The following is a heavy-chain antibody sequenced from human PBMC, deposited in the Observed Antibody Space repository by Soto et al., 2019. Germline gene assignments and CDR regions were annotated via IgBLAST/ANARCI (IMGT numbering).Heavy chain of an antibody. CDR1: GGSISSGGYS. CDR2: IYHSGST. CDR3: ARVNYGDYYYGMDV. J-gene: IGHJ6*02. Sequence: TLSLTCAVSGGSISSGGYSWSWIRQPPGKGLEWIGYIYHSGSTYYNPSLKSRVTISVDRSKNQFSLKLSSVTAADTALYYCARVNYGDYYYGMDVWGQGTTVTVSS. D-gene: IGHD4-17*01. V-gene: IGHV4-30-2*01.